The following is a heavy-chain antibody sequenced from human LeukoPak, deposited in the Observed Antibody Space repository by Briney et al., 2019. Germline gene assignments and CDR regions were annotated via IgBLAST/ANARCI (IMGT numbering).Heavy chain of an antibody. CDR2: IYTSGSI. CDR3: ARDLRHYGFWSGYYTDAFDI. J-gene: IGHJ3*02. V-gene: IGHV4-61*02. CDR1: GGSISSVNYY. D-gene: IGHD3-3*01. Sequence: SQTLSLTCTVSGGSISSVNYYWSWIRQPAGKGLEWIGRIYTSGSINYNPSLKSRVTISVDTSKNQFSLKLTSVTAADTAVYYCARDLRHYGFWSGYYTDAFDIWGQGTMVTVSS.